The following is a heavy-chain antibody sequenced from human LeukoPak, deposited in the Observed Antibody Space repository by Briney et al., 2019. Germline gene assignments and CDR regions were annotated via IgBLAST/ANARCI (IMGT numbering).Heavy chain of an antibody. CDR2: ISGSGGST. V-gene: IGHV3-23*01. D-gene: IGHD3-3*01. CDR3: ARRAAGPIRFLEWLLSHFDY. J-gene: IGHJ4*02. CDR1: GFTFSSYA. Sequence: GGSLRLSCAASGFTFSSYAMSWVRQAPGKGLEWVSAISGSGGSTYYADSVKDRLTISRDNPKNTLYLQMNSLRAEDTAVYFCARRAAGPIRFLEWLLSHFDYWGQGTLVTVSS.